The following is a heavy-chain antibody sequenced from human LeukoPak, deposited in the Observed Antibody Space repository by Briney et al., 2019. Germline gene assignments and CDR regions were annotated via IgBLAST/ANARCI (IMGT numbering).Heavy chain of an antibody. CDR1: GFTFGDYA. CDR2: IRSKAYGGTT. V-gene: IGHV3-49*04. CDR3: GAGLYYFDY. D-gene: IGHD6-19*01. Sequence: GGSLRLSCTASGFTFGDYAMSWVRQAPGKGVEGVGFIRSKAYGGTTGYAASVKGRFTISRDDSKSIAYLQMNSLKAEDTAVYYCGAGLYYFDYWGQGTLVTVSS. J-gene: IGHJ4*02.